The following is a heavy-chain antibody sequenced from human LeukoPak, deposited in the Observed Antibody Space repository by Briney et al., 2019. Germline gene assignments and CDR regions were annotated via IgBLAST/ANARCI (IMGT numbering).Heavy chain of an antibody. V-gene: IGHV4-39*01. Sequence: PSETLSLTCTVSGGSISSSSYYWGWLRQPLGKGLEWIGSIVYSGSTYYNPSLKSRVTISADASENQFSLKLSSVTAADTAVYYCARHFFDWFRMKWFDPWGQGTLVTVSS. CDR3: ARHFFDWFRMKWFDP. J-gene: IGHJ5*02. CDR2: IVYSGST. D-gene: IGHD3-9*01. CDR1: GGSISSSSYY.